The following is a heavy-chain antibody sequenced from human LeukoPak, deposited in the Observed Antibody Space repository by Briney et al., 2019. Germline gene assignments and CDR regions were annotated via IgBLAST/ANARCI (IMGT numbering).Heavy chain of an antibody. CDR1: GDSISSGDYY. V-gene: IGHV4-61*02. D-gene: IGHD3-22*01. J-gene: IGHJ3*02. CDR3: ARGPYSYDSSGAFDI. CDR2: IFRSGST. Sequence: SQSLSLTCTVYGDSISSGDYYWSWIRQPAGKGLEWIGRIFRSGSTNYNPSLKSRVTISVDTSKNQSSLKLSSVTAADTAVYFCARGPYSYDSSGAFDIWGQGTMVTVSS.